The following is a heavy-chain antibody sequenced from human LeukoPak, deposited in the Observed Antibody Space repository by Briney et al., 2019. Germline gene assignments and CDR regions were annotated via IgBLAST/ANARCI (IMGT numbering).Heavy chain of an antibody. Sequence: GGSLRLSCTASGFTFSSYEMNWVRQAPGKGLEWVSYISSSGGTIYYADSVKGRFTISRDNAKNSLYLQMNSLRAEDTAVYYCARDLSYCTITSCSYYYYGMDVWGQGTTVTVSS. J-gene: IGHJ6*02. D-gene: IGHD2-2*01. CDR1: GFTFSSYE. V-gene: IGHV3-48*03. CDR2: ISSSGGTI. CDR3: ARDLSYCTITSCSYYYYGMDV.